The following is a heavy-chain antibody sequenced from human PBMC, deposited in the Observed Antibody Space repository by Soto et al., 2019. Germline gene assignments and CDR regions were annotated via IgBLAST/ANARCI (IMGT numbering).Heavy chain of an antibody. J-gene: IGHJ6*02. Sequence: QVQLVESGGGLVKPGGSLRLSCAASGFTFSDYYMSWIRQAPGKGLEWVSYISSSGSTIYYADSVKGRFTISRDNAKNSLYLQMNSLRAEDTAVYYCARDKQARDSSSWYYYYYGMDVWGQGTTVTVSS. D-gene: IGHD6-13*01. V-gene: IGHV3-11*04. CDR1: GFTFSDYY. CDR3: ARDKQARDSSSWYYYYYGMDV. CDR2: ISSSGSTI.